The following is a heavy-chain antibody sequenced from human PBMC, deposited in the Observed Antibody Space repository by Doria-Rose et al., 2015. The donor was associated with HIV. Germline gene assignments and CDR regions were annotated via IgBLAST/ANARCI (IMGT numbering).Heavy chain of an antibody. D-gene: IGHD6-13*01. Sequence: QVQLVESGPVLVKPTETLTLTCTVSGVSLSSPGMGISWIRQPPGKALEWLGNIFSDDESSYNTSLKSRLTISRGTSKSQVVLTMTDMDPVDTATYYCARIKSCRWYHKYYFDFWGQGTLVIVSA. V-gene: IGHV2-26*01. CDR3: ARIKSCRWYHKYYFDF. CDR2: IFSDDES. CDR1: GVSLSSPGMG. J-gene: IGHJ4*02.